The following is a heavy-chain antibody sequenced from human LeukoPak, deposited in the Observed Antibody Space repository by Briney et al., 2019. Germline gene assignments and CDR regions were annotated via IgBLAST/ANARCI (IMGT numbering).Heavy chain of an antibody. V-gene: IGHV5-51*01. CDR1: GYKFTDYW. D-gene: IGHD1-7*01. J-gene: IGHJ6*02. CDR2: IYPGDSDT. Sequence: GESLQISCKGSGYKFTDYWIGWVRPVPGKGLEGMGIIYPGDSDTRYSPSFQGQVTISADKSINTAHLQWSSLKASDTAMYYCARGAAGTIPDYYYFGMDVWGQGTTVTVSS. CDR3: ARGAAGTIPDYYYFGMDV.